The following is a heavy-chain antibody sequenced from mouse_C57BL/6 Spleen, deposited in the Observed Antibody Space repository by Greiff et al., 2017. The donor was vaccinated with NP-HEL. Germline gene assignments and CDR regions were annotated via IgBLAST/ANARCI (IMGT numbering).Heavy chain of an antibody. V-gene: IGHV14-1*01. Sequence: VHVKQSGAELVRPGASVKLSCTASGFNIKDYYMHWVKQRPEQGLEWIGRIDPEDGDTEYAPKFQGKATMTADTSSNTAYLQLSSLTSEDTAVYYCLPETFFDYWGQGTTLTVSS. J-gene: IGHJ2*01. CDR1: GFNIKDYY. CDR2: IDPEDGDT. CDR3: LPETFFDY.